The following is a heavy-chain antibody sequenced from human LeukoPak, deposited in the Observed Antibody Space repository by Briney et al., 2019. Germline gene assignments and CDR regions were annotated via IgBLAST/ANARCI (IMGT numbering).Heavy chain of an antibody. J-gene: IGHJ5*02. CDR2: IYYTGST. CDR3: ARHLGAAGVLRFDP. Sequence: SETLSLTCTVSGGSISNFYWSWIRQPPGKGLKWIGYIYYTGSTNYNPSLKSRVTMLIDTSKNHFSLTLTSVTAADTAVYYCARHLGAAGVLRFDPWGQGTLVTVSS. D-gene: IGHD3-3*01. V-gene: IGHV4-59*08. CDR1: GGSISNFY.